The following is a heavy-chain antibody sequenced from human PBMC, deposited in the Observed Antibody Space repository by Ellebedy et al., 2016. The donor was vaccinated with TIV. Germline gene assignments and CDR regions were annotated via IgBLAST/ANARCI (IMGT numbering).Heavy chain of an antibody. Sequence: GESLKISCAASGSTFSSYWMHWVRQAPGRGLVWVSRLNADGSFTNYADSVKGRFTVSRDNAKNTLYLQMNSLRVGDTAVYYCARDGGPNYYYYGMDVWGQGTTVTVSS. CDR3: ARDGGPNYYYYGMDV. J-gene: IGHJ6*02. D-gene: IGHD3-16*01. CDR2: LNADGSFT. V-gene: IGHV3-74*01. CDR1: GSTFSSYW.